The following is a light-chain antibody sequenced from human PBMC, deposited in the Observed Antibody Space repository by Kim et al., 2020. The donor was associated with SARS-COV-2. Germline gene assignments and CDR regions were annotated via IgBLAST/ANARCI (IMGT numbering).Light chain of an antibody. Sequence: GQSVNISWNGTSSNVGSYNSVSWYQQHPGKAPKLIIYDVSKRPSGVPDRFSGSKSGNTASLTISGLQAEDEADYSCCSYAGSYTRVFGGGTQLTVL. CDR2: DVS. V-gene: IGLV2-11*01. CDR1: SSNVGSYNS. J-gene: IGLJ2*01. CDR3: CSYAGSYTRV.